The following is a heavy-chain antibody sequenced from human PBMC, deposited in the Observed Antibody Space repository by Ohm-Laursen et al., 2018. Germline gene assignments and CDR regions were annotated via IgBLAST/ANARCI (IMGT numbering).Heavy chain of an antibody. V-gene: IGHV4-59*01. CDR1: GGSISSYN. CDR2: IYYSGST. D-gene: IGHD5-18*01. CDR3: AREAMASEYYFDY. J-gene: IGHJ4*02. Sequence: TLSLTCTVSGGSISSYNWSWIRQPPGKGLEWIGYIYYSGSTNYNPSLKSRLTISVDTSKNQFSLKLTSVTAADTAVYYCAREAMASEYYFDYWGQGTLVTVSS.